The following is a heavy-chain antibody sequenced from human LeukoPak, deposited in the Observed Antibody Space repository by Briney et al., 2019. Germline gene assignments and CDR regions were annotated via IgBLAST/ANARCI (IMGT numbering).Heavy chain of an antibody. CDR2: IYYSGST. Sequence: PSETLSLTCTVSGGSISSGDYYWSWIRQPPGKGLEWIGYIYYSGSTYYNPSLKSRVTISVDTSKNQFSLKLSSVTAADTAVYYCARVDNDYYDSSGYPGYFQHWGQGTLVTVSS. J-gene: IGHJ1*01. D-gene: IGHD3-22*01. CDR3: ARVDNDYYDSSGYPGYFQH. CDR1: GGSISSGDYY. V-gene: IGHV4-30-4*01.